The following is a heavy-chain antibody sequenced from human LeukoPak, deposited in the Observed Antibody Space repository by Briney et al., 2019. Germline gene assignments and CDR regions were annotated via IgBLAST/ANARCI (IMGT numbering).Heavy chain of an antibody. CDR3: ARHPVVVPAAPYRDYYYYMDV. CDR2: LYPGDSDT. D-gene: IGHD2-2*01. CDR1: GYSFTSYW. V-gene: IGHV5-51*01. J-gene: IGHJ6*03. Sequence: GESLKISCKGSGYSFTSYWIGWVRQMPGKGLELMGILYPGDSDTRYSPSFPGQVTIPADKSISTAYLQWSSLKASDTAMYYCARHPVVVPAAPYRDYYYYMDVWGKGTTVTVSS.